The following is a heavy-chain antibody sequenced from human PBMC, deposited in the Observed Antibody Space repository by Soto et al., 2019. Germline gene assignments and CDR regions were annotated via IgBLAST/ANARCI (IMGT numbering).Heavy chain of an antibody. J-gene: IGHJ4*02. D-gene: IGHD5-12*01. CDR1: GFTFTTFD. Sequence: EVQLLESGGGLVQPGASLRLSCAASGFTFTTFDMSWARQAPGKGLEWVSVVRGRDGSTSYADSLKGRFTISKDSSKNTLYLQRNSLRAEDTALYYCAKGAWLDYWGQGTLVNVSS. V-gene: IGHV3-23*01. CDR2: VRGRDGST. CDR3: AKGAWLDY.